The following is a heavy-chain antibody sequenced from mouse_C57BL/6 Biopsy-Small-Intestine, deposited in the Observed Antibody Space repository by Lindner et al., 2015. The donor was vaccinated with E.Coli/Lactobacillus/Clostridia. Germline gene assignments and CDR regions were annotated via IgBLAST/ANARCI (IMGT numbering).Heavy chain of an antibody. CDR3: ARRFQSYSLDY. Sequence: VQLQESGAELMKPGASVRLSCKATGYTFTGYWIEWVKQRPGHGHEWIGEIIPGSGSSNYNEKFKGKATLTADTSSNTAYMQLSSLTTEDSAMYYCARRFQSYSLDYWDQGTTLTVSS. J-gene: IGHJ2*01. V-gene: IGHV1-9*01. D-gene: IGHD2-12*01. CDR1: GYTFTGYW. CDR2: IIPGSGSS.